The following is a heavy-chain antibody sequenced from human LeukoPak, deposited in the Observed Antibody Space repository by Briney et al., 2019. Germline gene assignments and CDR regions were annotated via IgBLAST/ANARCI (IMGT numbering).Heavy chain of an antibody. V-gene: IGHV4-59*08. CDR1: GGSISSYY. CDR2: IYYSGGT. Sequence: PSETLSLTCTVSGGSISSYYWSWIRQPPGKGLAWIGYIYYSGGTNYNPSLKGRVTISVDTSKNQFSLKLSSVTAADTAGYYCARLGFSNGGSSLAPSDYWGQGTLVTVSS. J-gene: IGHJ4*02. CDR3: ARLGFSNGGSSLAPSDY. D-gene: IGHD1-26*01.